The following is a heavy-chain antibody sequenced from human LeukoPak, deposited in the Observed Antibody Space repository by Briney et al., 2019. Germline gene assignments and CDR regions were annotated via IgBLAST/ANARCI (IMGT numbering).Heavy chain of an antibody. CDR1: GFTFSSYW. J-gene: IGHJ6*03. V-gene: IGHV3-7*01. Sequence: GGSLRLSCAASGFTFSSYWMSWVRQAPGKGLEWVANIKQDGSEKYYVDSVKGRFTISRDNAKNSLYLQMNSLRAEDTAVYYCATERAGERPRPLLSYYYMDVWGKGTTVTISS. CDR3: ATERAGERPRPLLSYYYMDV. CDR2: IKQDGSEK. D-gene: IGHD3-16*01.